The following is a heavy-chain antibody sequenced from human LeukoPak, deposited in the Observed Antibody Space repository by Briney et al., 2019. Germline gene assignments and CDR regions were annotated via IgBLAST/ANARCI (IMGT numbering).Heavy chain of an antibody. V-gene: IGHV1-18*01. CDR2: ISAYNGNT. CDR3: ARDLGNWNYGDY. Sequence: ASVKVSFKSSVYTFTSYSISWVRQAPGQGLEWMGWISAYNGNTNYAQKLQGRVTMTTDTSTSTAYMELRSLRSDDTAVYYCARDLGNWNYGDYWGQGTLVTVSS. D-gene: IGHD1-7*01. CDR1: VYTFTSYS. J-gene: IGHJ4*02.